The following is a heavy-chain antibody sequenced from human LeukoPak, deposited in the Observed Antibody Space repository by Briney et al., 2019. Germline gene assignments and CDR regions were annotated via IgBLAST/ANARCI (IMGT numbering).Heavy chain of an antibody. CDR2: ISGSGGST. J-gene: IGHJ4*02. CDR3: AKGPNYDSSGYYLY. V-gene: IGHV3-23*01. CDR1: GFTFSSYA. Sequence: GGSLRLSCAASGFTFSSYAMSWVRQAPGKGLEWVSAISGSGGSTYYADSVKGRFTISRDSSKNTLYLQMNSLRAEDTAVYYCAKGPNYDSSGYYLYWGQGTLVTVSS. D-gene: IGHD3-22*01.